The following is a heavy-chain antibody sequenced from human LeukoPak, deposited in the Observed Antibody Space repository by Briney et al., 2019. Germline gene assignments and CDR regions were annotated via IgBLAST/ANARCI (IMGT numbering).Heavy chain of an antibody. CDR1: GGSFSAYY. J-gene: IGHJ5*02. Sequence: SETLSLTCAVYGGSFSAYYWNWIRQPPGKGLEWIGEINYGGSTTYNPSLKSRVTISVDTSKNQFSLKLSSVTAADTAVYYCARCYGDYGGGWFDPWGQGTLVTVSS. CDR2: INYGGST. D-gene: IGHD4-17*01. CDR3: ARCYGDYGGGWFDP. V-gene: IGHV4-34*01.